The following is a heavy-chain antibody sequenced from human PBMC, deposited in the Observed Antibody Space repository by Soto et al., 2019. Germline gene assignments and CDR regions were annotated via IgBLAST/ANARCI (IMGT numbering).Heavy chain of an antibody. CDR3: AKENAFDV. V-gene: IGHV3-7*01. CDR1: GFTFSSKW. CDR2: INQDATQK. J-gene: IGHJ3*01. Sequence: GGSLRLSCEASGFTFSSKWMTWVRQVSGKGLEWVANINQDATQKYNVDSVKGRFTISRDNAKNSLYLQMNSLRVEDTAVYYCAKENAFDVWGQGIMVTDSS.